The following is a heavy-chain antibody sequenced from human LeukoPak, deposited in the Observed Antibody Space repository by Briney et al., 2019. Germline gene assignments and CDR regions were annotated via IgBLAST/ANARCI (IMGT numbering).Heavy chain of an antibody. J-gene: IGHJ4*02. CDR3: ARDRVRGNSNPFFDC. CDR2: IYYSGST. D-gene: IGHD4-11*01. CDR1: GGSVRSGTYY. Sequence: PSQTLSLTCAASGGSVRSGTYYWSWIRQPPGKGLEWIGYIYYSGSTNYNPSLKSRVTISVDTSKNQFSLKLSSVTAADTAVYYCARDRVRGNSNPFFDCWGQGTLVTVSS. V-gene: IGHV4-61*01.